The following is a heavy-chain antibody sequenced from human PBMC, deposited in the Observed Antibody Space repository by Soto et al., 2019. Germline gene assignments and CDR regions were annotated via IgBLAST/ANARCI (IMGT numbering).Heavy chain of an antibody. CDR2: ISYDGSNK. Sequence: PGGSLRLSCAASGFTFSSYGMHWVRQAPGKGLEWVAVISYDGSNKYYADSVKGRFTISRDNSKNTLYLQMNSLRAEDTAVYYCAKDQGPYSYGYKAEGYYYGMDVWGQGTTVTVSS. CDR3: AKDQGPYSYGYKAEGYYYGMDV. CDR1: GFTFSSYG. V-gene: IGHV3-30*18. D-gene: IGHD5-18*01. J-gene: IGHJ6*02.